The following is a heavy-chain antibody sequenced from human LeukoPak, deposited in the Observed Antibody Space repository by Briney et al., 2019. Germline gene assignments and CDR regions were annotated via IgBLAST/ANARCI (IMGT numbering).Heavy chain of an antibody. Sequence: PGGSLRLACAASGFSVSYTYMNWVRQAPGKGLEWVSSISSSSSYIYYADSVKGRFTISRDNAKNSLYLQMNSLRAEDTAVYYCARDQGITMVRGVISRYFDYWGQGTLVTVSS. CDR1: GFSVSYTY. V-gene: IGHV3-21*01. D-gene: IGHD3-10*01. CDR2: ISSSSSYI. CDR3: ARDQGITMVRGVISRYFDY. J-gene: IGHJ4*02.